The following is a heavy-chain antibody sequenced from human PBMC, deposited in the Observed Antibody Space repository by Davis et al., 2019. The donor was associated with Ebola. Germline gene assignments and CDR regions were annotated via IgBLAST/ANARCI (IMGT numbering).Heavy chain of an antibody. D-gene: IGHD3-10*01. CDR3: ARDLTYYYGSGSHYGMDV. J-gene: IGHJ6*02. CDR2: INHSGST. V-gene: IGHV4-34*01. CDR1: GGSFSGYY. Sequence: SETLSLTCAVYGGSFSGYYWSWIRQPPGKGLEWIGEINHSGSTNYNPSLKSRVTISVDTSKNQFSLKLSSVTAADTAVYYCARDLTYYYGSGSHYGMDVWGQGATVTVSS.